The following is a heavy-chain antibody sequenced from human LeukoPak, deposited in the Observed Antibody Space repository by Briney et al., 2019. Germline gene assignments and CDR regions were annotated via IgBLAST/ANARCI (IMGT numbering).Heavy chain of an antibody. CDR3: AKHNPARGVFDD. V-gene: IGHV3-30*02. J-gene: IGHJ4*02. CDR2: IRYDGSNK. CDR1: GFTFSSYG. D-gene: IGHD1-14*01. Sequence: GGSLRLSCAASGFTFSSYGMHWVRQAPGKGLEWVAFIRYDGSNKYYADSVKGRFTISRDNSKYTLFLQMNSLRPEDTAVYYCAKHNPARGVFDDWGQGTLVTVSS.